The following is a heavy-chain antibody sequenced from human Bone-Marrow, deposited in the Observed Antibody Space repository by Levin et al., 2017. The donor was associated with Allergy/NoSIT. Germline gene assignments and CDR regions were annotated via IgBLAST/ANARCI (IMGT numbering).Heavy chain of an antibody. CDR1: GFTFGGYA. Sequence: GGSLRLSCATSGFTFGGYALSWFRQAPGKGLECLGFIRSKAYGATTEYAASVKGRFTILRDDSKSIAYLQMNSLRTDDTGVYYCGRAGHSWELRPHYYDYWGQGTLVTVSS. CDR2: IRSKAYGATT. CDR3: GRAGHSWELRPHYYDY. D-gene: IGHD1-26*01. J-gene: IGHJ4*02. V-gene: IGHV3-49*03.